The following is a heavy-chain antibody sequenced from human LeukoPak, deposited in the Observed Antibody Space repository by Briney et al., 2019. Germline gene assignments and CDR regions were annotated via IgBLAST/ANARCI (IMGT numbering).Heavy chain of an antibody. V-gene: IGHV4-59*01. CDR1: GGSISSYF. D-gene: IGHD1-26*01. CDR3: ARQGASRGFLDY. J-gene: IGHJ4*02. Sequence: SETLSLTCTVSGGSISSYFWNWLRQPPGKGLEWIGYVYYSGGTNYNSSLKSRLSISVDVSKNQFSLKLTSVTAADAAVYYCARQGASRGFLDYWGQGALVTVSS. CDR2: VYYSGGT.